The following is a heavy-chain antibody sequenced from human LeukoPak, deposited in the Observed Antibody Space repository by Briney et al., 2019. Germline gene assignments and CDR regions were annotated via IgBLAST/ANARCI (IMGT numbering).Heavy chain of an antibody. D-gene: IGHD6-19*01. J-gene: IGHJ4*02. V-gene: IGHV3-33*01. Sequence: TGGSLRLSCAASGFTFSSYGMHWVRQAPGKGLEWVAVIWYDGSNKYYADSVKGRFTISRDNSKNTLYLQMNSLRAEDTAVYYCARDQGRDSSGWYVYWGQGTLVTVSS. CDR3: ARDQGRDSSGWYVY. CDR2: IWYDGSNK. CDR1: GFTFSSYG.